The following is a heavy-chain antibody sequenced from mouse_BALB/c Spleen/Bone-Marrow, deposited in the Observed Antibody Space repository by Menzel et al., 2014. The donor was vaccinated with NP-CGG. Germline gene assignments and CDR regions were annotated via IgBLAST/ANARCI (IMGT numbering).Heavy chain of an antibody. Sequence: VQLQQSGAELVKPGASVKLSCTASGFNIKDTYMHWVKQRPEQGLEWIGRIDPANGNTKYDPKFQGKATITADTSSNTAYLQLSSLASEDTAVYYCARWEYYAMDYWGQGTSVTVSS. CDR3: ARWEYYAMDY. J-gene: IGHJ4*01. D-gene: IGHD4-1*01. CDR2: IDPANGNT. V-gene: IGHV14-3*02. CDR1: GFNIKDTY.